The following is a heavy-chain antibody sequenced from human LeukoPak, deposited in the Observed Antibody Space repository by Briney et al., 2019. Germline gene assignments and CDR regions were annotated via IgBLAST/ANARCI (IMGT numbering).Heavy chain of an antibody. J-gene: IGHJ5*02. CDR3: AKDLGIAAAEWFDT. D-gene: IGHD6-13*01. V-gene: IGHV3-23*01. CDR2: ISGRSGRP. Sequence: GGSLRLSCAASGFTFSSYAMSLVLQAPGKGLGWVSAISGRSGRPFHADSLKARFTICRHNRKNTLHLQVNSLRPQDTPVSHCAKDLGIAAAEWFDTWGQGTLVTVSS. CDR1: GFTFSSYA.